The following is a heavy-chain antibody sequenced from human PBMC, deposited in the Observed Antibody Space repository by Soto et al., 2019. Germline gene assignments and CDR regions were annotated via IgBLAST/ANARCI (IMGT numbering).Heavy chain of an antibody. J-gene: IGHJ4*02. D-gene: IGHD3-10*01. CDR1: GFTFSSYA. CDR2: ITGSGGNT. CDR3: AKGGPGSYGMCDY. V-gene: IGHV3-23*01. Sequence: EVQLLESGGGLVQPGGSLILSCAPSGFTFSSYAMNWVRQAPGKGLEWGSAITGSGGNTYYADSVKGRFTISRDNSKNTLYLQMNSLRAEDTALYYCAKGGPGSYGMCDYWGQGTLVTVSS.